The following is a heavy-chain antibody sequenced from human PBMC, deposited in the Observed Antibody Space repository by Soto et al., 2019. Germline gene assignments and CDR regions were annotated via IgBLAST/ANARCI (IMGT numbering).Heavy chain of an antibody. CDR1: GYTFTRHG. CDR2: ISAYNGNT. Sequence: ASVKVSCKASGYTFTRHGISWVRQAPGQGLEWMGWISAYNGNTNYARKLQGRVTMTTDTSTSTAYMELRSLRSDDTAVYYCARVITRGYCSSTSCYETAMDVWGKGTTVTVSS. CDR3: ARVITRGYCSSTSCYETAMDV. D-gene: IGHD2-2*01. J-gene: IGHJ6*03. V-gene: IGHV1-18*01.